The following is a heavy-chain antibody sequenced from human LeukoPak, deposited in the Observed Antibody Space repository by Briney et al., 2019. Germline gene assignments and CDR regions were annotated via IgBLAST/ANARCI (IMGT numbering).Heavy chain of an antibody. CDR3: ARGDYGVWVDY. CDR1: GDSISSYY. J-gene: IGHJ4*02. D-gene: IGHD4-17*01. V-gene: IGHV4-59*01. Sequence: SETLSLTCTVSGDSISSYYWSWIRQPPGKGLEWIGYIHYSGSTNYNPSLKSRVTISVDTSKNQFSLKLTSVTAADTAVYYCARGDYGVWVDYWGQGTLVTVSS. CDR2: IHYSGST.